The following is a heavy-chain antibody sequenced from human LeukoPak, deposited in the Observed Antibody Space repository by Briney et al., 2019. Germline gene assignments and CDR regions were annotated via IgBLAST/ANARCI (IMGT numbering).Heavy chain of an antibody. CDR3: STYRWQYASSGYAY. J-gene: IGHJ4*02. D-gene: IGHD3-22*01. CDR2: IKSNADGGTT. CDR1: GFTFSKAW. V-gene: IGHV3-15*01. Sequence: PGGSLRLSCAASGFTFSKAWMSRVRQATGKGLEWLGRIKSNADGGTTDYAAPVQGRITISRDDSQNTLYLQLDSLKAEDTAVYYRSTYRWQYASSGYAYWGQATLVAASS.